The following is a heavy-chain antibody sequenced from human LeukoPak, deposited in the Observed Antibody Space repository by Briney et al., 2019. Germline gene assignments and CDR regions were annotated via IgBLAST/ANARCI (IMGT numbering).Heavy chain of an antibody. Sequence: SETLSLTCTVSGGSISSYYWSWIRQPPGKRLEWIGYIYYSGSTNYNPSLKSRVTISVDTSKNQFSLKLSSVTAADTAVYYCAREKQQLVDYWGQGTLVTVSS. V-gene: IGHV4-59*01. CDR1: GGSISSYY. CDR2: IYYSGST. J-gene: IGHJ4*02. CDR3: AREKQQLVDY. D-gene: IGHD6-13*01.